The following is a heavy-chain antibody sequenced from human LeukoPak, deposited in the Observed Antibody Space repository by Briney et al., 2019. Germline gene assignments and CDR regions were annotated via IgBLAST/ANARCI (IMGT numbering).Heavy chain of an antibody. CDR3: ARDHRNHYYHSNFEPYWYFDL. CDR1: GFTFSSYS. Sequence: GGSLRLSCAASGFTFSSYSMNWVRQAPGKGLEWVSSISSSSSYIYYADSVKGRFTISRDNAKNSLYLQMNSLRAEDTAVYYCARDHRNHYYHSNFEPYWYFDLWGRGTLVTVSS. V-gene: IGHV3-21*01. J-gene: IGHJ2*01. D-gene: IGHD3-22*01. CDR2: ISSSSSYI.